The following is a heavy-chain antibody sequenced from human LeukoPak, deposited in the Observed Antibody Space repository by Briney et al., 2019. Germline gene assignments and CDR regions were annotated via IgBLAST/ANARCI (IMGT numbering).Heavy chain of an antibody. CDR3: AYAVRNYYYYMDV. CDR2: IKQDGSEK. J-gene: IGHJ6*03. CDR1: GFTFSSYW. D-gene: IGHD2-2*01. Sequence: PGGSLRLSCAASGFTFSSYWMSWVRQAPGKGLEWVANIKQDGSEKYYVDSVKGRFTISGDNAKNSLYLQMNSLRAEDTAVYYCAYAVRNYYYYMDVWGKGTTVTVSS. V-gene: IGHV3-7*01.